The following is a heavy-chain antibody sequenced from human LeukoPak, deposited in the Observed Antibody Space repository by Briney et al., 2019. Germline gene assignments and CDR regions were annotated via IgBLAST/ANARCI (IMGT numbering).Heavy chain of an antibody. CDR3: ARGSGRTYYYYYYCMDV. J-gene: IGHJ6*03. Sequence: LETLSLTCTVSGGSISSYYWSWIRQPAGKGLEWIGRIYTSGSTNYNPSLKSRVTISVDKSKNQFSLKLSSVTAADTAVYYCARGSGRTYYYYYYCMDVWGKGTTVTVSS. D-gene: IGHD3-3*01. CDR2: IYTSGST. V-gene: IGHV4-4*07. CDR1: GGSISSYY.